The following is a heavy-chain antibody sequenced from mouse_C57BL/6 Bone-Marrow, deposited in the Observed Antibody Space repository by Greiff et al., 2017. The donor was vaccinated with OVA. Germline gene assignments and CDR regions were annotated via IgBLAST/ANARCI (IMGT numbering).Heavy chain of an antibody. D-gene: IGHD1-1*01. Sequence: QVQLQQSGAELARPGASVKLSCKASGYTFTSYGISWVKQRTGQGLEWIGEIYPRSGNTYYNEKFKGKATLTADKSSSTAYMELRSLTSKDSAVYFCASYYGSSYEWYFDVWGTGTTVTVSS. CDR2: IYPRSGNT. V-gene: IGHV1-81*01. J-gene: IGHJ1*03. CDR1: GYTFTSYG. CDR3: ASYYGSSYEWYFDV.